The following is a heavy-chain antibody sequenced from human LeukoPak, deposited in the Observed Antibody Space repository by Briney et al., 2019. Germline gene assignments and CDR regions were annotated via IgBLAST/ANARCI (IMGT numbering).Heavy chain of an antibody. CDR1: GFRFSNYY. CDR2: IRRHSTSI. V-gene: IGHV3-11*01. CDR3: ARGELRYGYWFPY. D-gene: IGHD5-18*01. Sequence: PGGSLRLSCTASGFRFSNYYMNWVRQAPGKGLEWVSYIRRHSTSIIYADSVTGRFTISRDNARNSLYLQMNSLRDEDTAVYYCARGELRYGYWFPYWGQGTLVSVSS. J-gene: IGHJ4*02.